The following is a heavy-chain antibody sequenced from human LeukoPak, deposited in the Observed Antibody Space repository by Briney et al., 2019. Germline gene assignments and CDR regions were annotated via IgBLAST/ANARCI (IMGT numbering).Heavy chain of an antibody. CDR2: INTYDGNT. Sequence: ASVKVSCKASGYTFSSYHVSWVRQAPGQGLEWMGWINTYDGNTNYAQNFQGRVAMTTDTSTSTAYMELRSLRSDDTAVYYCARDFATWYFDYWGQGTLITVSS. CDR1: GYTFSSYH. V-gene: IGHV1-18*01. CDR3: ARDFATWYFDY. D-gene: IGHD2-15*01. J-gene: IGHJ4*02.